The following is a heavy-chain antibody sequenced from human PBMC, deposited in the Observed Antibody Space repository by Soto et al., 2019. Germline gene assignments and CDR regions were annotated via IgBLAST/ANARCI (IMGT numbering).Heavy chain of an antibody. CDR1: GFTFSSYW. Sequence: GGSLRLSCAASGFTFSSYWMSWVRQAPGKGLEWVANIKEDGSEKYYVDSVKGRFTISRDNAKNSLYLQMNSLRAEDTAVYYCARDCMYQNYYYYGMDVWGQGTTVTVSS. V-gene: IGHV3-7*04. J-gene: IGHJ6*02. CDR3: ARDCMYQNYYYYGMDV. D-gene: IGHD2-2*01. CDR2: IKEDGSEK.